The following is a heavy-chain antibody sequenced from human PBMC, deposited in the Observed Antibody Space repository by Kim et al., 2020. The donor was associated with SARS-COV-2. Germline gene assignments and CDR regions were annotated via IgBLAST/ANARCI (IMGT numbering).Heavy chain of an antibody. CDR2: IYYSGST. D-gene: IGHD2-15*01. CDR3: ARGSYCSGGSCFLRWFDP. V-gene: IGHV4-59*01. Sequence: SETLSLTCTVSGGSINSYYWSWIRQPPGKGLEWIGYIYYSGSTNYNPSLKSRVTISVDTSKNQFSLKLSSVTAADTAVYYCARGSYCSGGSCFLRWFDPWGQGTLVTVSS. J-gene: IGHJ5*02. CDR1: GGSINSYY.